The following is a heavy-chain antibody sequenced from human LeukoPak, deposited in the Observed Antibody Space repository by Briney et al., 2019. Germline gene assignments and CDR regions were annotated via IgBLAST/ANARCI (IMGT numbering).Heavy chain of an antibody. CDR2: IYTSGST. CDR1: GGSISNYY. V-gene: IGHV4-4*07. J-gene: IGHJ5*02. D-gene: IGHD3-10*01. CDR3: ARIGSGSYDNWFDP. Sequence: PSETLSLTCTVSGGSISNYYWGWIRQPAGKGLEWIGRIYTSGSTNYNPSLKSRVTMSLDTSKNQFSLKLSSVTAADTAVYYCARIGSGSYDNWFDPWGQGTLVIVSS.